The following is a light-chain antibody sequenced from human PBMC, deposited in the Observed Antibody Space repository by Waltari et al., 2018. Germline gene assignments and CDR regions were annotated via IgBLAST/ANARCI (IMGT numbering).Light chain of an antibody. J-gene: IGKJ4*01. CDR1: QSVTSIS. Sequence: VLTQSPGTLSLSPGESATLPCRASQSVTSISLTWYQKKVGQAPRLLIYGTSSRATGIPDRFSGSGSGTEFTLTISRLEPEDFAVYYCQQYDGEVVTFGGGTKVEI. CDR2: GTS. CDR3: QQYDGEVVT. V-gene: IGKV3-20*01.